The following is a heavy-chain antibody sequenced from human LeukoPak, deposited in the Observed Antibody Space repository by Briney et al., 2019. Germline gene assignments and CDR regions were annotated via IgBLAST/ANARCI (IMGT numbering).Heavy chain of an antibody. D-gene: IGHD3-10*01. J-gene: IGHJ6*02. V-gene: IGHV4-59*01. CDR2: IYYSGST. Sequence: PSETLSLTCTVSGGSISSYYWSWIRQPPGKGLEWIGYIYYSGSTNYNPSLKSRVTISVDTSKNQFSLKLSSVTAADTAVYYCARDKASEWFGELGLGYYYGMDVWGQGTTVTVSS. CDR3: ARDKASEWFGELGLGYYYGMDV. CDR1: GGSISSYY.